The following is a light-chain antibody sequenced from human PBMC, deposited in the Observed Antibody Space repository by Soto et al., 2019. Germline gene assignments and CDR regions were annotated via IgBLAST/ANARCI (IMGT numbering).Light chain of an antibody. CDR1: SSDIGGYDY. V-gene: IGLV2-14*01. CDR2: DVN. J-gene: IGLJ2*01. Sequence: QSVLTQPASVSGSPGQSITLSCTGNSSDIGGYDYVSWYQRYPGKAPKLIIYDVNNRPSGVSNRFSGSKSGNTASLTISGLQAEDEADYYCTSYASSSTHVVFGGGTKLTVL. CDR3: TSYASSSTHVV.